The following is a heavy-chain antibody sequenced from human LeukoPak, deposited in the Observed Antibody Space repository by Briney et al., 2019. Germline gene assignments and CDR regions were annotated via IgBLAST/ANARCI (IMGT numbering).Heavy chain of an antibody. CDR3: TRSYDPNSGWYNSFDY. Sequence: PGGSLRLSCAASGFTFSGSAMHWVRQASGKGLEWVGRIRSKANNYATVYAASVKGRSTISRDDSKNTAYLQMNSLKTEDTAVYYCTRSYDPNSGWYNSFDYWGQGTLVTVSS. V-gene: IGHV3-73*01. J-gene: IGHJ4*02. CDR2: IRSKANNYAT. CDR1: GFTFSGSA. D-gene: IGHD6-19*01.